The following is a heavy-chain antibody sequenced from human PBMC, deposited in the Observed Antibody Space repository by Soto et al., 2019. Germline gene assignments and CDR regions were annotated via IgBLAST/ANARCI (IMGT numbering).Heavy chain of an antibody. J-gene: IGHJ4*02. CDR2: IYYSGST. D-gene: IGHD3-9*01. CDR1: GGSISSSSYY. V-gene: IGHV4-39*01. Sequence: PSETLSLTCTVSGGSISSSSYYWGWIRQPPGKGLEWIGSIYYSGSTYYNPSLKSRVTISVDTSKNQFSLKLGSVTAADTAVYYCARLGDILTGYYKATYWGQGTLVTVSS. CDR3: ARLGDILTGYYKATY.